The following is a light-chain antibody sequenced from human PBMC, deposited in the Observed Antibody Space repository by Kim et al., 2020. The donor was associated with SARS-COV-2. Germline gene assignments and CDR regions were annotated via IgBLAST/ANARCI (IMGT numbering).Light chain of an antibody. Sequence: EIVLTQSPGTLSFSPGERATLSCRASQSVSSNYLAWYQQKPGQAPGLLIYGASTRATGIPDRCSGSGSGTDFTLTISRLEPEDFAVYYCEQYGNSPRTFGQGTKVDIK. CDR3: EQYGNSPRT. J-gene: IGKJ1*01. CDR2: GAS. V-gene: IGKV3-20*01. CDR1: QSVSSNY.